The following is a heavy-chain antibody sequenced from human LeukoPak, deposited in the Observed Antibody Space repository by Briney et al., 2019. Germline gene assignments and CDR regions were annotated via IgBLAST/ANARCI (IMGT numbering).Heavy chain of an antibody. CDR1: GFAFPNYW. CDR2: ISRSSSYI. V-gene: IGHV3-21*01. D-gene: IGHD2-8*01. Sequence: PGGSLRLSCAASGFAFPNYWMVWVRQAPGKGLEWVSAISRSSSYIFYADSVKGRFTITRDNAKSSLFLQMNSLRAEDTAVYYCTRGRACTNGVCYTEYMDVWGKGTTVTVSS. CDR3: TRGRACTNGVCYTEYMDV. J-gene: IGHJ6*03.